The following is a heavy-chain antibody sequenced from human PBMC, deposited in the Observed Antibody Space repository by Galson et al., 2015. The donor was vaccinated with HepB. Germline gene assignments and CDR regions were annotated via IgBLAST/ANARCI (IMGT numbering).Heavy chain of an antibody. CDR3: ARTFYCDY. J-gene: IGHJ4*02. Sequence: SLRLSCAVSGFTFGSYAFLWVRQAPGKGLEWLAVISSGGDKKYYADSVKGRFAISRDNSKNTLYMQMDSLRPGDTAVHYCARTFYCDYWGQGTLVTVSS. CDR1: GFTFGSYA. V-gene: IGHV3-30*09. CDR2: ISSGGDKK.